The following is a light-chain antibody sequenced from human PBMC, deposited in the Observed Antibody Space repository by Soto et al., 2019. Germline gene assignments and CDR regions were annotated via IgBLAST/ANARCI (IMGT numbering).Light chain of an antibody. V-gene: IGKV1-39*01. CDR2: AAS. CDR3: QQYESLPLT. Sequence: DIQMTQSPSSLSASVGDRVTITCRASQSISSYLNWYQQKPGKAPKLLIYAASSLQSGVPSRFSGSGSGTEFTLTISSLQPEDFATYYCQQYESLPLTFGQGTRLEIK. J-gene: IGKJ5*01. CDR1: QSISSY.